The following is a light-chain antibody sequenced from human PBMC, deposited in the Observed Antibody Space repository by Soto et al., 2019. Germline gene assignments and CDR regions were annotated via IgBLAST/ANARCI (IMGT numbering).Light chain of an antibody. J-gene: IGKJ2*01. Sequence: DIQMTQSPSTLSASVGDRVTITCRASQSISSWLAWYQQKPGKAPKLLIYKASSLESGVPSRFSGSGSGTEFTHTFSSLQPDDFATYYCQQYNSFPYTFGQGTKLEIK. CDR2: KAS. CDR1: QSISSW. V-gene: IGKV1-5*03. CDR3: QQYNSFPYT.